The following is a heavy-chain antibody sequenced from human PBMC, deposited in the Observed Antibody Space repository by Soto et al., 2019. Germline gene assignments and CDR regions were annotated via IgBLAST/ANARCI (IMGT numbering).Heavy chain of an antibody. CDR3: GKERRGRGWFVCNY. D-gene: IGHD6-19*01. V-gene: IGHV3-23*01. CDR1: GFTFSRDA. Sequence: PGGSLRLSCGASGFTFSRDAMSWVRKAPGTGLDWVSSTSGYGADTTDAESVRGRFTISRDNSEDTLYLQMKSLRADDTAVYYCGKERRGRGWFVCNYWGQGIVVTVS. CDR2: TSGYGADT. J-gene: IGHJ4*02.